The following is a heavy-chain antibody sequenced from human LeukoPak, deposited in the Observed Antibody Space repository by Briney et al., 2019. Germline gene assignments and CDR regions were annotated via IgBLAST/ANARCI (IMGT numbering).Heavy chain of an antibody. J-gene: IGHJ3*02. CDR2: INPTTGDT. CDR3: ARYGFSTVWQGGWHAFDI. D-gene: IGHD6-13*01. Sequence: ASVKVSCKASGYTFTSYYMHWVRQAPGQGLEWMGIINPTTGDTTYAQKFQGRLTMTRDMSTSTVYMELSSLTSEHTAVFYCARYGFSTVWQGGWHAFDIWGQGKVVTVSS. CDR1: GYTFTSYY. V-gene: IGHV1-46*01.